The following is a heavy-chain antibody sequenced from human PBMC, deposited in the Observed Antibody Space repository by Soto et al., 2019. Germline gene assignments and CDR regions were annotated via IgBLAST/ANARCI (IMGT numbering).Heavy chain of an antibody. CDR2: ISAYNGNT. V-gene: IGHV1-18*04. Sequence: ASVKVSCKASGYTFTSYGISWVRQAPGQGLEWMGWISAYNGNTNYAQKLQGRVTMTTDTSTSTAYMELRSLRSDDTAVYYCARDGIVVVPAAIRSSYYYYGMDVWGQGTTVTVSS. J-gene: IGHJ6*02. D-gene: IGHD2-2*02. CDR3: ARDGIVVVPAAIRSSYYYYGMDV. CDR1: GYTFTSYG.